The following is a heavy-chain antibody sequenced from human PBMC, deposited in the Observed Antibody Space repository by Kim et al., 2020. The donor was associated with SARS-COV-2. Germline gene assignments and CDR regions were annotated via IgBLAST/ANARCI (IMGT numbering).Heavy chain of an antibody. J-gene: IGHJ4*02. D-gene: IGHD3-10*01. Sequence: GGSLRLSCAASGFTFSSYEMNWVRQAPGTGLEWLSYINSRGVTIYYADSVKGRFTISRDNAKNSLFLQMNGLRAEDTAVYYCARDPRRFGESIDYYFDSWGRGTLVTVSS. CDR1: GFTFSSYE. CDR3: ARDPRRFGESIDYYFDS. V-gene: IGHV3-48*03. CDR2: INSRGVTI.